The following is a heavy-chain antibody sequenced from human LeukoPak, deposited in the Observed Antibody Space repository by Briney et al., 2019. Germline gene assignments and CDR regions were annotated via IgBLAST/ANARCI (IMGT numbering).Heavy chain of an antibody. CDR1: GYTFTSYG. CDR3: ARVVPAAIRNWFDP. J-gene: IGHJ5*02. CDR2: ISAYNGNT. V-gene: IGHV1-18*01. Sequence: ASVKVSCKASGYTFTSYGISWVRQAPGQGLEWMGWISAYNGNTNYAQKLQGRVTMTTDTSTSTAYMELRGLRSDDTAVYYCARVVPAAIRNWFDPWGQGTLVTVSS. D-gene: IGHD2-2*01.